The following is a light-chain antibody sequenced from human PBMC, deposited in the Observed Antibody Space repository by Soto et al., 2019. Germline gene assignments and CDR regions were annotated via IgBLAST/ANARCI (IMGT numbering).Light chain of an antibody. Sequence: DIQMTQSPSSVSASVGDRVTITGRASQSIKNWLAWYQQKPGEAPTLLIHTASGLQGGVPSSFSGSGSGTDFTLTISGLQPEDSATYYSQQGSVFPLTFGAGNKV. J-gene: IGKJ4*01. CDR2: TAS. CDR1: QSIKNW. CDR3: QQGSVFPLT. V-gene: IGKV1-12*01.